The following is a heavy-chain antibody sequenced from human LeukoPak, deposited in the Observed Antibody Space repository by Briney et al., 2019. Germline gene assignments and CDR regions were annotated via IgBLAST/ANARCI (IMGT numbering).Heavy chain of an antibody. CDR2: IKQDGSEK. CDR3: ARDLVVPGAIQAY. D-gene: IGHD2-2*02. CDR1: GFTISTYW. V-gene: IGHV3-7*01. Sequence: PGGSLRLSCAASGFTISTYWMSWVRQAPGKGLEWVANIKQDGSEKYYVDSVKGRFTISRDNAKNSLYLQMNSLRAEDTAVYYCARDLVVPGAIQAYWGQGTLVTVSS. J-gene: IGHJ4*02.